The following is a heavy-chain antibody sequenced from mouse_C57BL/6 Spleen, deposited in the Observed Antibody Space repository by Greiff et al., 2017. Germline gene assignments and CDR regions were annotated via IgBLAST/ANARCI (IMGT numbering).Heavy chain of an antibody. CDR3: ASGRIYYGYDEGYYAMDY. D-gene: IGHD2-2*01. V-gene: IGHV1-39*01. CDR2: INPNYGTT. CDR1: GYSFTDYN. J-gene: IGHJ4*01. Sequence: EVQLQQSGPELVKPGASVKISCKASGYSFTDYNMNWVKQSNGKSLEWIGVINPNYGTTSYNQKFKGKATLTVDQSSSTAYMQLNSLTSEDSAVYYCASGRIYYGYDEGYYAMDYWGQGTSVTVSS.